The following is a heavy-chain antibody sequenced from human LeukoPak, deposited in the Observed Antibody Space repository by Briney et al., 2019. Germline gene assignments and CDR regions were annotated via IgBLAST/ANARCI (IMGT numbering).Heavy chain of an antibody. CDR1: GYTFTSYG. J-gene: IGHJ4*02. Sequence: ASVKVSCKASGYTFTSYGISWVRQAPGQGLEWMGWISAYNGNTNYAQKLQGRATMTTDTSTSTAYMELRSLRSDDTAVYYCASDSSSAARRWDFDYWGQGTLVTVSS. D-gene: IGHD6-6*01. V-gene: IGHV1-18*01. CDR3: ASDSSSAARRWDFDY. CDR2: ISAYNGNT.